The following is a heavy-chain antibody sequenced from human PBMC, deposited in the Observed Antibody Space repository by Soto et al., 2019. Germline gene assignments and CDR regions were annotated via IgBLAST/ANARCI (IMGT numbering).Heavy chain of an antibody. CDR2: IFSNDEK. V-gene: IGHV2-26*01. J-gene: IGHJ2*01. CDR3: ARIRATTVTCGWYFDR. D-gene: IGHD4-4*01. CDR1: GFSLSNARMG. Sequence: QVTLKESGPVLVKPTETLTLTCTVSGFSLSNARMGVSWIRQPPGKALEWLAHIFSNDEKSYSTSLKSRLTISKDTSKSQVILTVTNMDPVDTATYYCARIRATTVTCGWYFDRWGRGTLVTVSS.